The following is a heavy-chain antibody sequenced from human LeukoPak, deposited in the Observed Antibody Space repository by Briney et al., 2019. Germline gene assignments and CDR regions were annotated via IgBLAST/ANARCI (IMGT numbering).Heavy chain of an antibody. Sequence: GGSLRLSCAASGFTFSNYEMNWVRQAPGKGLEWVSYISSSGSTIYYADSVRGRFTISRDNAKKSLYLQMNSLRAEDTAVYYCARTAMATADSWGQGTLVTVSS. CDR1: GFTFSNYE. CDR2: ISSSGSTI. J-gene: IGHJ5*01. V-gene: IGHV3-48*03. D-gene: IGHD5-24*01. CDR3: ARTAMATADS.